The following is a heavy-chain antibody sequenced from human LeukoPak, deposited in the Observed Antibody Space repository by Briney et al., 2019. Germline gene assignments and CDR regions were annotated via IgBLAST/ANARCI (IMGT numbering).Heavy chain of an antibody. Sequence: SETLSLTCTVSGGSFSSYYWSWIRQPPGKGLEWIGYIYYTGITNYNPSLKSRVTISVDTSNNQVSLKLTSLTAADTALYYCARFEYGYSADYWGQGTLVAVSS. V-gene: IGHV4-59*01. D-gene: IGHD5-24*01. CDR1: GGSFSSYY. J-gene: IGHJ4*02. CDR2: IYYTGIT. CDR3: ARFEYGYSADY.